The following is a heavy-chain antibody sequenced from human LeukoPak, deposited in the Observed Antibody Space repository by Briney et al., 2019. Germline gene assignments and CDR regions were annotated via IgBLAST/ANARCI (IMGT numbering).Heavy chain of an antibody. Sequence: PSETLSLTCAVYGGPFSGYYWSWIRQPPGKGLEWIGEINHSGSTNYNPSLKSRVTISVDTSKNQFSLKLSSVTAADTAVYYCARGVVPAAPDFDYWGQGTLVTVSS. CDR1: GGPFSGYY. CDR2: INHSGST. J-gene: IGHJ4*02. V-gene: IGHV4-34*01. CDR3: ARGVVPAAPDFDY. D-gene: IGHD2-2*01.